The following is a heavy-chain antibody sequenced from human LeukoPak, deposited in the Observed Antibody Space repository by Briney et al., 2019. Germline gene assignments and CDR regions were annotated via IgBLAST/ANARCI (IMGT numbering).Heavy chain of an antibody. V-gene: IGHV4-59*01. CDR1: GGSISSYY. CDR2: IYYSGST. CDR3: ASSIAAAGFDRPDY. Sequence: SETLSLTCTVSGGSISSYYWSWIRQPPGKGLEWIGYIYYSGSTNYTPSLKSRVTISVDTSKNQFSLKLSSVTAADTAVYYCASSIAAAGFDRPDYWGQGTLVTVSS. D-gene: IGHD6-13*01. J-gene: IGHJ4*02.